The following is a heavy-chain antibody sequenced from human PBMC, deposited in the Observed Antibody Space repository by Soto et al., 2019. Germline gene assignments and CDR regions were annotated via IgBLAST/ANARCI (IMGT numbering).Heavy chain of an antibody. D-gene: IGHD3-10*01. Sequence: QVQLVQSGAEVKKPGSSVKVSCKASGGTFSSYTISWVRQAPGQGLEWMGRIIPILGIANYAQKFQGRVTITADKSTSTAYMELSSLRSAETAVYYCARFRGSYGMDVWGQGTTVTVSS. J-gene: IGHJ6*02. CDR2: IIPILGIA. V-gene: IGHV1-69*02. CDR3: ARFRGSYGMDV. CDR1: GGTFSSYT.